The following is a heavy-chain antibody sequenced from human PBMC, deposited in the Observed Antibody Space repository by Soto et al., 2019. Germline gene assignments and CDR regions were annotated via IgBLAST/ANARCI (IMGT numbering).Heavy chain of an antibody. V-gene: IGHV3-48*03. Sequence: PGGSLRLSCAAPGFTFSSYEMNWVRQAPGQGLEWLSHISSAGTVIYYADSVKGRFTVSRDNAKNSLYLQMNSLRGDDTGVYYCAEALLDWGPGTVVTVSS. J-gene: IGHJ4*02. CDR1: GFTFSSYE. CDR3: AEALLD. CDR2: ISSAGTVI.